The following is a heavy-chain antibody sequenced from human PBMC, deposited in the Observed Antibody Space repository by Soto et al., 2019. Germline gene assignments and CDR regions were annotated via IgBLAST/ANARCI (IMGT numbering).Heavy chain of an antibody. CDR2: IYYSGST. Sequence: PSETLSLTCTVSGGSISSGGYYWSWIRQHPGKGLEWIGYIYYSGSTYYNPSLKSRVTISVDTSKNQFSLKLSSVTAADTAVYYCARYCSGGSCYPGTLDYWGQGTLVTVSS. CDR3: ARYCSGGSCYPGTLDY. CDR1: GGSISSGGYY. J-gene: IGHJ4*02. V-gene: IGHV4-31*03. D-gene: IGHD2-15*01.